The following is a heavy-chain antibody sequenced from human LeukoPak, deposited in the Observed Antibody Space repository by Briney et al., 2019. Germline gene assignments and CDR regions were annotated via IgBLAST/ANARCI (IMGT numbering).Heavy chain of an antibody. CDR3: ARYCNGDTCDGALDL. V-gene: IGHV3-74*01. Sequence: GGSLRLSCAASGFTFNNYWIHWVRHVPGKDLVWVSRIDGDASRTNYADSVKGRFTISRDNVKNMVYLQMSSLTVEDTAVYYCARYCNGDTCDGALDLWGQGTLVTVSS. CDR2: IDGDASRT. CDR1: GFTFNNYW. J-gene: IGHJ3*01. D-gene: IGHD2-15*01.